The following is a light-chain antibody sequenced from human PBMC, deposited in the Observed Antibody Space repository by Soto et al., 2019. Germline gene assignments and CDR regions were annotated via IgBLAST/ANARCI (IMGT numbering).Light chain of an antibody. Sequence: QSVLTQPPSASGTPGQRVTVSCSASSSDIGRHGVNWYQQLPGAAPKLLIYSYNQRPSGVPDRFSGSTSGTSVSLTINGLQSEDEADYYCATWDDSLNGVVFGGGTKLTVL. CDR1: SSDIGRHG. J-gene: IGLJ3*02. CDR2: SYN. CDR3: ATWDDSLNGVV. V-gene: IGLV1-44*01.